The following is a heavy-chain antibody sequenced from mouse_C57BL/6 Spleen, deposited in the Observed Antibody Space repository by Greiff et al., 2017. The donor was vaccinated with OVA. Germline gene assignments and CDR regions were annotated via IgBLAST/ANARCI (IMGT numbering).Heavy chain of an antibody. Sequence: QVQLQQSGPELVKPGASVKISCKASGYAFSSSWMNWVKQRPGKGLEWIGRIYPGDGDTNYNGKFKGKATLTADKSSSTAYMQLSSLTSEDSAVYFCARRASYYSNYDFDYWGQGTTLPVSS. CDR1: GYAFSSSW. J-gene: IGHJ2*01. CDR2: IYPGDGDT. CDR3: ARRASYYSNYDFDY. V-gene: IGHV1-82*01. D-gene: IGHD2-5*01.